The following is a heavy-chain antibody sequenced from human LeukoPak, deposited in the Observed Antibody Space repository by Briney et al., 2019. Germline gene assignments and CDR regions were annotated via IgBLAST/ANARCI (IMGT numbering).Heavy chain of an antibody. Sequence: SETLSLTCAVYGGSYSGYYWSWIRQPPGKELEWIGEINHSGSTNYNPSLKSRVTISVDTSKNQFSLKLRSVTAADTAVYYCARHAITMVRGVIANNWFDPWGQGTLVTVSS. CDR1: GGSYSGYY. D-gene: IGHD3-10*01. CDR3: ARHAITMVRGVIANNWFDP. V-gene: IGHV4-34*01. J-gene: IGHJ5*02. CDR2: INHSGST.